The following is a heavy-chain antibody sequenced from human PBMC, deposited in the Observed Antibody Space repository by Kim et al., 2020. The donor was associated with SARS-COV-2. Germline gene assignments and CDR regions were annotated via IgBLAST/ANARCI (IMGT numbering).Heavy chain of an antibody. D-gene: IGHD1-26*01. CDR1: GYKFPTYW. Sequence: GESLKISCKGSGYKFPTYWISWVRQMPGRGLEWMGRIDASDSFTVYNPSFEGRVTISADRSTSTVFLQWNSLTASDTAMYFCARHRVGPNLGAIDSWGQGTPVTLS. V-gene: IGHV5-10-1*01. CDR3: ARHRVGPNLGAIDS. CDR2: IDASDSFT. J-gene: IGHJ4*02.